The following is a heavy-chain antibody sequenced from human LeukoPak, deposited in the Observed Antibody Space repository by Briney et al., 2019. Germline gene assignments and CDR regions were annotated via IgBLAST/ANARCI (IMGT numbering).Heavy chain of an antibody. V-gene: IGHV4-34*01. Sequence: SETLSLTCAVYGGSFSGYYWSWLRQPPGKGREWSGEINHSGSTNYNPSLKSRVTISVDTSKNQFSLKLSSVTAADTAVYYCARQDYYYYMDVWGKRTTVTVSS. J-gene: IGHJ6*03. CDR2: INHSGST. CDR3: ARQDYYYYMDV. CDR1: GGSFSGYY.